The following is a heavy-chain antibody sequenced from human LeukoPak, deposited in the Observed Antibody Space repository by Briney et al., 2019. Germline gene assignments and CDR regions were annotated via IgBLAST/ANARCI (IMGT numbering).Heavy chain of an antibody. D-gene: IGHD3-10*01. J-gene: IGHJ4*02. V-gene: IGHV3-20*04. CDR2: INWNGGST. Sequence: GGSLRLSCAASGFTFDDYGMSWVRQAPGKGLEWVSGINWNGGSTGYADSVKGRFTISRDNAKNSLYLQMNSLRAEDTALYYCARQETKRITMVRGVILSPALGYWGQGILVTASP. CDR1: GFTFDDYG. CDR3: ARQETKRITMVRGVILSPALGY.